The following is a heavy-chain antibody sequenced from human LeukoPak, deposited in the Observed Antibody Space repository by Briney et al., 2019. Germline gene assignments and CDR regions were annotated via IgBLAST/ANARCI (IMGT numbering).Heavy chain of an antibody. D-gene: IGHD2-15*01. J-gene: IGHJ4*02. CDR2: ISGSGGST. CDR3: AKDQLYCSGGSCYSGHDY. V-gene: IGHV3-23*01. Sequence: QPGGSLRLSCAASGFTFSSYAMSWVRQAPGKGLEWVSTISGSGGSTYYADSVKGRFTISRDYSKNTLYLQMNSLRAEDTAVYYCAKDQLYCSGGSCYSGHDYWGQGTLVTVSS. CDR1: GFTFSSYA.